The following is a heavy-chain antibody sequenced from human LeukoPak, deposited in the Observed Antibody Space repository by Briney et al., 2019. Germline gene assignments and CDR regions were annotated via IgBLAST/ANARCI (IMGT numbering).Heavy chain of an antibody. V-gene: IGHV4-4*09. CDR3: ARHGSSLSDYGDYASWFDP. D-gene: IGHD4-17*01. Sequence: SETLSLTCTVSGGSISSYYWSWIRQPPGKGLEWIGYIYTSGSTNYNPSLKSRVTISVDTSKNQFSLKLSSVTAADTAVYYCARHGSSLSDYGDYASWFDPWGQGTLVTVSS. J-gene: IGHJ5*02. CDR1: GGSISSYY. CDR2: IYTSGST.